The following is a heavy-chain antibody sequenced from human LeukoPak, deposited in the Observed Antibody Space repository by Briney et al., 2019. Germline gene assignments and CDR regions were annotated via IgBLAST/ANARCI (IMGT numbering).Heavy chain of an antibody. D-gene: IGHD5-12*01. V-gene: IGHV3-53*01. CDR3: ASGYSGYEVFDY. Sequence: GGPLRLSCAASGFTVSSNYMSWVRQAPGKGLEWVSVIYSGGSTYYADSVRGRFTISRDNSKNTLYLQMNSLRAEDTAVYYCASGYSGYEVFDYWGQGTLVTVSS. J-gene: IGHJ4*02. CDR2: IYSGGST. CDR1: GFTVSSNY.